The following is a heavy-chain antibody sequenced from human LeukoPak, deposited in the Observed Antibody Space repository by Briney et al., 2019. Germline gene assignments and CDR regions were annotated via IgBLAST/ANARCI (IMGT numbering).Heavy chain of an antibody. CDR1: GFTFSTYE. CDR3: ARGYTYGLDF. Sequence: PGGSLRLSCAASGFTFSTYEMNWVRQAPGKGLEWVSYISSSGSTIYYADSVKGRFTISRHNAKSSLYLQMNSLRAEDTAIYYCARGYTYGLDFWGQGTLVTVSS. V-gene: IGHV3-48*03. CDR2: ISSSGSTI. D-gene: IGHD5-18*01. J-gene: IGHJ4*02.